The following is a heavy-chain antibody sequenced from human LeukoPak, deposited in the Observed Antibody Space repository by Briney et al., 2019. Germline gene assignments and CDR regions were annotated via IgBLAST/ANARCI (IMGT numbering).Heavy chain of an antibody. Sequence: PGGSLRLSCAASGFTFSSSAMHWVRQAPGKGLEWVAVISYDGSNKYYADSVKGRFTISRDNSKNTLYLQMNSLRAEDTAVYYCARGRYYYDSRGAFDYWGQGTLVTVSS. CDR1: GFTFSSSA. D-gene: IGHD3-22*01. CDR2: ISYDGSNK. V-gene: IGHV3-30-3*01. J-gene: IGHJ4*02. CDR3: ARGRYYYDSRGAFDY.